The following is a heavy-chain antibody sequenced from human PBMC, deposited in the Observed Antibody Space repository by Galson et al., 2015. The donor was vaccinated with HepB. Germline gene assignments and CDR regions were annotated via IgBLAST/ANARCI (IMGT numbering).Heavy chain of an antibody. D-gene: IGHD3-10*01. CDR1: GFIFSNAW. V-gene: IGHV3-15*07. CDR2: IKSKTDGGTT. Sequence: SLRLSCAASGFIFSNAWMNWVRQAPGKGLEWVGRIKSKTDGGTTDFAASVKGRFTISRDDSKNTLYLQMNSLKTEDTAVYYCTTVVRGVTGFRYFDLWGRGTLVTGSS. CDR3: TTVVRGVTGFRYFDL. J-gene: IGHJ2*01.